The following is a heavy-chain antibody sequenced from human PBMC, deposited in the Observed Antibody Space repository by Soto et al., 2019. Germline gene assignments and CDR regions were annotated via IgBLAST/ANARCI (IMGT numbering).Heavy chain of an antibody. CDR1: GGSFSGYY. J-gene: IGHJ4*02. CDR3: ARGGYGGNSGLGHLDY. V-gene: IGHV4-34*01. D-gene: IGHD2-21*02. Sequence: QVQLQQWGAGLLKPSETLSLTCAVYGGSFSGYYWSWIRQPPGKGLEWIGEINYSGSTNYNPSLKSRVTRSVXTXKXXFSLTLSSVTAADTAVYYCARGGYGGNSGLGHLDYWGQGTLVTVSS. CDR2: INYSGST.